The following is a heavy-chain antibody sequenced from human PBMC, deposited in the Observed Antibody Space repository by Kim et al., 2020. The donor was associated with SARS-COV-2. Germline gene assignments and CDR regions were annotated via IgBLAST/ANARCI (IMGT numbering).Heavy chain of an antibody. Sequence: SETLSLTCTVSGGSISSSSYYWGWIRQPPGKGLEWIGSIYYSGSTYYNPSLKSRVTISVDTSKNQFSLKLSSVTAADTAVYYCARVYSGYDWDAFDIWGQGTMVTVSS. D-gene: IGHD5-12*01. CDR1: GGSISSSSYY. V-gene: IGHV4-39*07. J-gene: IGHJ3*02. CDR2: IYYSGST. CDR3: ARVYSGYDWDAFDI.